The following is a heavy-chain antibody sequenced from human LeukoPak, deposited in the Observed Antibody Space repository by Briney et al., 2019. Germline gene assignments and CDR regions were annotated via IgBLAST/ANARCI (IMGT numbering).Heavy chain of an antibody. J-gene: IGHJ4*02. D-gene: IGHD1-20*01. CDR1: GFTFSSYS. V-gene: IGHV3-48*02. Sequence: PGGSLRLSCVASGFTFSSYSMSWVRQTPGKGLEWVSYISGGGSTIYYADSVKGRFTISRVNAKSSLYLLMNSLRDEDRAVYYCARDLTGGNDYWGQGTLVTVSS. CDR2: ISGGGSTI. CDR3: ARDLTGGNDY.